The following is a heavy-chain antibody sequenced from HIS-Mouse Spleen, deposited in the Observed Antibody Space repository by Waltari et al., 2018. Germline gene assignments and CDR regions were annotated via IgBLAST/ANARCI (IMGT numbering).Heavy chain of an antibody. CDR1: GVPLSSYW. V-gene: IGHV3-7*01. J-gene: IGHJ2*01. CDR2: IKQDGSEK. D-gene: IGHD3-16*01. Sequence: EVQLVESGGGLVQPGGSLRLSCVASGVPLSSYWVTWVRQAPGKGLEWVAKIKQDGSEKYYVDSVKGRFTISRDNAKNSLYLQMNSLRAEDTAVYYCARDLGGGLWYFDLWGRGTLVTVSS. CDR3: ARDLGGGLWYFDL.